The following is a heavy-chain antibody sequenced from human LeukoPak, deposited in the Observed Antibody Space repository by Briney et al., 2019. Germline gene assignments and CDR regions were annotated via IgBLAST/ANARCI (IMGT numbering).Heavy chain of an antibody. Sequence: PGRSLRLSCAASGFTFDDYAMHWVRQAPGKGLEWVSGITWNRDNIGYGDSEKGRFTISRDNVKNVLYLQMTSLRPEDTALYYCAKDLSSAITSALVLDVWGQGTTVIVSS. V-gene: IGHV3-9*01. CDR3: AKDLSSAITSALVLDV. J-gene: IGHJ6*02. CDR1: GFTFDDYA. CDR2: ITWNRDNI. D-gene: IGHD3-22*01.